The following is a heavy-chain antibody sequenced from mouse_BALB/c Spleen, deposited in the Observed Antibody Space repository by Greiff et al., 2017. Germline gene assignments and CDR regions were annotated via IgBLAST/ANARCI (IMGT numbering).Heavy chain of an antibody. V-gene: IGHV14-4*02. J-gene: IGHJ4*01. D-gene: IGHD2-1*01. CDR2: IDPENGDT. CDR1: GFNIKDYY. CDR3: NAGGNSHYYAMDY. Sequence: VQLQQSGAELVRSGASVKLSCTASGFNIKDYYMHWVKQRPEQGLEWIGWIDPENGDTEYAPKFQGKATMTADTSSNTAYLQLSSLTSEDTAVYYCNAGGNSHYYAMDYWGQGTSVTVSS.